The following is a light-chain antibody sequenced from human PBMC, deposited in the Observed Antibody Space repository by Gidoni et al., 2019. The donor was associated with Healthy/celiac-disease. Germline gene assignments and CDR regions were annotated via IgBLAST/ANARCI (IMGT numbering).Light chain of an antibody. V-gene: IGKV3-15*01. CDR1: QSVSSN. CDR3: QQYNNWPRT. CDR2: GAS. J-gene: IGKJ1*01. Sequence: EIVMTQSPATRSVSPGERATLSCRASQSVSSNLAWYQQKPGQAPRLRIYGASTRATGIPARFSGSGSVTEFTLTISSLQSEDFAVYYCQQYNNWPRTFGQGTKVEIK.